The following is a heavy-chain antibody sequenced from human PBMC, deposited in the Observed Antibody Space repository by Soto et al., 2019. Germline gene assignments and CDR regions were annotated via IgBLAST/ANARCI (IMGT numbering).Heavy chain of an antibody. D-gene: IGHD6-13*01. Sequence: QVQLVQSGAEVKKPGASVKVSCKASGYTFTSYAMHWVRQAPGQGLEWMGGIIPIFGTANYAQKFQGRVTITADKSTSTAYMELSSLRSEDTAVYYCASNVIAAAGNGWGQGTLVTVSS. CDR3: ASNVIAAAGNG. J-gene: IGHJ4*02. CDR2: IIPIFGTA. CDR1: GYTFTSYA. V-gene: IGHV1-69*13.